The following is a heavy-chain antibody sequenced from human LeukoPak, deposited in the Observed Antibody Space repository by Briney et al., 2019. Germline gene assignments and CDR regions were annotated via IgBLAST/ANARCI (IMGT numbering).Heavy chain of an antibody. CDR3: ARHLKLRTYDYVWGSYRNYYFDY. CDR2: IYYSGST. CDR1: GDSISSTSYY. Sequence: SETLSLTCTVSGDSISSTSYYWGWIRQPPGKGLECIGIIYYSGSTWYSPSLKSRVTISIDTSKNQFSLKLSSVTAADTAVYYCARHLKLRTYDYVWGSYRNYYFDYWGQGTLVTVSS. D-gene: IGHD3-16*02. V-gene: IGHV4-39*01. J-gene: IGHJ4*02.